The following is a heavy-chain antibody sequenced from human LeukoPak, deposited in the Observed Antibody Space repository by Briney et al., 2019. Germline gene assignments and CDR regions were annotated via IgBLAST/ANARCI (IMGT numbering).Heavy chain of an antibody. V-gene: IGHV3-43*02. Sequence: SGGSLRLSCAASGFTFSTYALHWVRQAPGKGLEWVSLISGDGVSTFYADSVKGRFSISRDNSKNSLSLEMNSLRTEDTAMYYCARESGKFDYWGQGTLVAVSS. CDR1: GFTFSTYA. J-gene: IGHJ4*02. CDR3: ARESGKFDY. CDR2: ISGDGVST.